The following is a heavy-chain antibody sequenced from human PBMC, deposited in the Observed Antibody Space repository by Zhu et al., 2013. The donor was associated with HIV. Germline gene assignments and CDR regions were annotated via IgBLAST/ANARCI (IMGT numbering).Heavy chain of an antibody. CDR1: GGTFSSYT. Sequence: QVQLVQSGAEVKKPGSSVKVSCKASGGTFSSYTISWVRQAPGQGLEWMGRIIPILGIANYAQKFQGRVTITADKSTSTAYMELSSLRSEDTAVYYCVWGERWELLLKDGSRGPFDYWGQGTLVTVSS. CDR3: VWGERWELLLKDGSRGPFDY. J-gene: IGHJ4*02. V-gene: IGHV1-69*02. CDR2: IIPILGIA. D-gene: IGHD1-26*01.